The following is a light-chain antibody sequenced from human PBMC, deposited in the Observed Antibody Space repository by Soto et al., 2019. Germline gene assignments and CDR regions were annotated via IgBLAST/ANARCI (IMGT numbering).Light chain of an antibody. CDR2: GAS. Sequence: EIVLTQSPGTLSLSTGERVTLSCRASQSVTSSYIAWYQQKSGQAPRLLLYGASSRATGIPDRFRGSGSGTDFTLTISRLEPEDFAVYYCQQYGGLPTFGQGTKVDIK. CDR3: QQYGGLPT. V-gene: IGKV3-20*01. J-gene: IGKJ1*01. CDR1: QSVTSSY.